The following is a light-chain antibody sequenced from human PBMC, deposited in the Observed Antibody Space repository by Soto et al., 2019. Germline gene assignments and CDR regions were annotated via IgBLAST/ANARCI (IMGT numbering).Light chain of an antibody. CDR3: LQDYNYPWT. CDR2: AAS. J-gene: IGKJ1*01. CDR1: QGIRND. Sequence: AIHMTQSPSSLSASVGDRVTITCRASQGIRNDLGWYQQKPGKAPKLLIYAASSLQSEVPSRFSGSGSGTDFTLTISSLQPEDFATYYCLQDYNYPWTFGQGTKVDIK. V-gene: IGKV1-6*01.